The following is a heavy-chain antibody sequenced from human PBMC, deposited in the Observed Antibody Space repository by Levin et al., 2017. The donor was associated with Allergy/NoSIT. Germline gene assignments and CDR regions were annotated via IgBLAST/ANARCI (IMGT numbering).Heavy chain of an antibody. CDR1: GFTFSDYA. V-gene: IGHV3-23*01. Sequence: QSGGSLRLSCAASGFTFSDYAVSWVRQAPGKGLEWVSAISFSAYNTYYADSVKGRFTISRDNSKNTLYLQMNSLRAEDTALYYCAKGYYDFRSGFYDYYYGMDAWGQGTTVTVSS. CDR2: ISFSAYNT. D-gene: IGHD3-3*01. CDR3: AKGYYDFRSGFYDYYYGMDA. J-gene: IGHJ6*02.